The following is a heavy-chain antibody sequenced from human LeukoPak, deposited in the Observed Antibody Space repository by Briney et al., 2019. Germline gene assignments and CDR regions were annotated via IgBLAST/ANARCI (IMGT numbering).Heavy chain of an antibody. CDR2: INHSGST. J-gene: IGHJ5*02. D-gene: IGHD3-16*02. V-gene: IGHV4-34*01. CDR1: GGSFSGYY. Sequence: SETLSLTCAVYGGSFSGYYWSWIRQPPGKGLEWIGEINHSGSTNYNPSLKSRVTISVDTSKNQFSLKLSSVTAADTAVYYCARGNYYDYVWGSYRPYPNNCFDPWGQGTLVTVSS. CDR3: ARGNYYDYVWGSYRPYPNNCFDP.